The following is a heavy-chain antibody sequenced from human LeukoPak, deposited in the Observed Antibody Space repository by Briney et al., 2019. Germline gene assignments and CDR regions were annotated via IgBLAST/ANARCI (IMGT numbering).Heavy chain of an antibody. D-gene: IGHD2-21*02. Sequence: GGSLRLSCAASGFTFNAYAIHWVRQAPGKGLEWVAVISYDGSNKYYADSVKGRFTISRDDSKNTLYLQMNSLRAEDTAVYYCARPVVVTAIMAFDIWGQGTMVTVSS. V-gene: IGHV3-30*19. CDR1: GFTFNAYA. CDR2: ISYDGSNK. J-gene: IGHJ3*02. CDR3: ARPVVVTAIMAFDI.